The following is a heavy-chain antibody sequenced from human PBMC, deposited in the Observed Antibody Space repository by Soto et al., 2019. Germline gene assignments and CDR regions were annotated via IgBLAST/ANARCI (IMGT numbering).Heavy chain of an antibody. Sequence: QLQLQESGPGLVKPSETLSLTCSVSGDSINSDKYYWGWIRQPPGKGLEWIGSIYFRGNTYYNPSLQTRGTISRHKSKSQFSLKLNSVTAADSAVYFCARLEGLATISYYFDFWGQGALVTVSS. CDR3: ARLEGLATISYYFDF. J-gene: IGHJ4*02. CDR1: GDSINSDKYY. V-gene: IGHV4-39*01. D-gene: IGHD3-9*01. CDR2: IYFRGNT.